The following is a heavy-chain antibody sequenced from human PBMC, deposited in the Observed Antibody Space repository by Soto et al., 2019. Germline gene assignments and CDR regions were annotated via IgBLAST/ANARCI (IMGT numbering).Heavy chain of an antibody. D-gene: IGHD3-22*01. J-gene: IGHJ4*02. V-gene: IGHV1-18*04. CDR1: GYTFTSYG. CDR2: ISAYNGNT. Sequence: ASVKVSCKASGYTFTSYGISWVRQAPGQGLEWMGWISAYNGNTSYAQKLQGRVTMTTDTSTSTAYMELRSLRSDDTAVYYCARTPRGYYYDSSGVYYFDYWGQGTLVTVSS. CDR3: ARTPRGYYYDSSGVYYFDY.